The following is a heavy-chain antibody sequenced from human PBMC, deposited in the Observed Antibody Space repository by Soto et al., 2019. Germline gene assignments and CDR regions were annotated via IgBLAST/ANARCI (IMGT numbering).Heavy chain of an antibody. D-gene: IGHD6-19*01. V-gene: IGHV3-30*18. CDR2: ISYDGSNK. CDR1: GFTFSSYG. J-gene: IGHJ3*02. CDR3: AKGFVGEDSSGFGRYAFDI. Sequence: QVQLVESGGGVVQPGRSLRLSCAASGFTFSSYGMHWVRQAPGKGLERVAVISYDGSNKYYADSVKGGFTISRDNSKNKLYLHMNSLRAEDTAVYYCAKGFVGEDSSGFGRYAFDIWGQGTMVTVSS.